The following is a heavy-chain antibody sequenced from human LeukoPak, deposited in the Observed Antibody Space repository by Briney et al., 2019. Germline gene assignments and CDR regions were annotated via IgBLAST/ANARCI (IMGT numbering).Heavy chain of an antibody. J-gene: IGHJ4*02. V-gene: IGHV4-39*01. Sequence: PSETLSLTCTVSGGSIISSSSYYWGWVRQPPGKGLEWIGSIYYTGSTYYNPSFKSRVTMSVDTSKKQFSLKLNSVTAADTAVYYCATSTSPYDSSGYPFDYWRQGTLVTVSS. CDR2: IYYTGST. CDR3: ATSTSPYDSSGYPFDY. CDR1: GGSIISSSSYY. D-gene: IGHD3-22*01.